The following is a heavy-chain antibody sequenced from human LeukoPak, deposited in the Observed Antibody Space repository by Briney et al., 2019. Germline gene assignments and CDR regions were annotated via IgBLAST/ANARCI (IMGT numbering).Heavy chain of an antibody. D-gene: IGHD3-9*01. CDR2: IYYSGST. J-gene: IGHJ5*02. V-gene: IGHV4-39*01. Sequence: SETLSLTCTVSGGSISSSSYYWGWIRQPPGKGLEWIGNIYYSGSTYYNPSLKSRVTISVDTSKNQFSLKLSSVTAADTAVYYCAKIRYFDWWSFDPWGQGTLVTVSS. CDR1: GGSISSSSYY. CDR3: AKIRYFDWWSFDP.